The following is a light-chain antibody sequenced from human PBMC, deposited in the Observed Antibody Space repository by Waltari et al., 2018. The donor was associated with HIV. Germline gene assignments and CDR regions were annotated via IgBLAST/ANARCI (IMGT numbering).Light chain of an antibody. Sequence: QLVLTQSPSASASLGASVKLTCTPSSGHSSYAIAWHQQQPAKGPRYLMNLNSDGSHSKGDGIPDRFSGSSSGAERFLTISSLQSEDEADYYCQTWAPGIRVFGGGTKLTVL. CDR1: SGHSSYA. CDR3: QTWAPGIRV. J-gene: IGLJ3*02. CDR2: LNSDGSH. V-gene: IGLV4-69*01.